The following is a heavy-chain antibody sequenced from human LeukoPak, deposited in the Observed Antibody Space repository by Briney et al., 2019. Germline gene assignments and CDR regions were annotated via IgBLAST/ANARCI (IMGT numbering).Heavy chain of an antibody. V-gene: IGHV3-23*01. CDR2: VTNSGSNT. D-gene: IGHD1-26*01. Sequence: GGSLRLSCAASGFTFRSYSMTWVRQAPGKGLEWVSTVTNSGSNTYYADSVKGRFTNSRDNSKNTLYLQMSSLRADDTAVYYCAKTMGAIDHDYWGQGTLVIVSS. CDR3: AKTMGAIDHDY. CDR1: GFTFRSYS. J-gene: IGHJ4*02.